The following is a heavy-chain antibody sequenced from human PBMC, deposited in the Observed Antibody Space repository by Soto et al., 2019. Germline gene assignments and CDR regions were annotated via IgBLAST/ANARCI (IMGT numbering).Heavy chain of an antibody. CDR1: GDSISGYY. J-gene: IGHJ4*02. CDR3: ARARYYGAKNDF. V-gene: IGHV4-59*01. D-gene: IGHD1-26*01. Sequence: SETLSLTCTVSGDSISGYYWSWIRQPPGKRPEWLGCIYSSGSTKYNPSLRSRVTLSIDTPRSQFSLRLNSVTAADTAVYYCARARYYGAKNDFWGQGTRVTVSS. CDR2: IYSSGST.